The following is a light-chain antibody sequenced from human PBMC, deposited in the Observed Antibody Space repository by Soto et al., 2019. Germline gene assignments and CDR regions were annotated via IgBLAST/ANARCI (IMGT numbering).Light chain of an antibody. CDR3: SSYTSSSALV. CDR1: SSDVGGYNY. CDR2: EVS. J-gene: IGLJ1*01. V-gene: IGLV2-14*01. Sequence: QSALTQPASVSGSPGQSITISCTGTSSDVGGYNYVPWYQQHPGKAPKLMIYEVSNRPSGVPNRCSGSKSGNTASLTISGLQPEDDAAYYCSSYTSSSALVFGTGTKVTVL.